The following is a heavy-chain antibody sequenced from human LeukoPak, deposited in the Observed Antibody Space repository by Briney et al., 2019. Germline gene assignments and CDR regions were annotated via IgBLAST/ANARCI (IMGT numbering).Heavy chain of an antibody. D-gene: IGHD3-10*01. J-gene: IGHJ5*02. CDR3: ARMVRGVIIGWFDP. Sequence: GGSLRLSCAASGFTFSSYSMNWVRQAPGKGLEWVSSISSSSSYIYYADSVKGRFTISRDNAKNSLYLQMNSLRAEDTAVYYCARMVRGVIIGWFDPWGQGTLVTVSS. CDR1: GFTFSSYS. V-gene: IGHV3-21*01. CDR2: ISSSSSYI.